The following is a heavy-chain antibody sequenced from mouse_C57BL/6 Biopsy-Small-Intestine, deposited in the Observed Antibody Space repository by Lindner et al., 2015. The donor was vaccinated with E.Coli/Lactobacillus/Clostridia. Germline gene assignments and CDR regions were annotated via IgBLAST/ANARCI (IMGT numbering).Heavy chain of an antibody. Sequence: SVKVSCKASGYTFTSQHMHWVRQAPGQGLEWMGIINPSGGTTRYAQKFQGRVTMTRDTSTSTVYMELSSLRSEDTAVYYCARDRPTDYYDITGYSDYWGQGTLVTVS. CDR2: INPSGGTT. CDR3: ARDRPTDYYDITGYSDY. J-gene: IGHJ4*01. V-gene: IGHV1-64*01. CDR1: GYTFTSQH. D-gene: IGHD2-4*01.